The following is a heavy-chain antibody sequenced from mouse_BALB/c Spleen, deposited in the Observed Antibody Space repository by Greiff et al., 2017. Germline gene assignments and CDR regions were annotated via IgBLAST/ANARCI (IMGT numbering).Heavy chain of an antibody. Sequence: EVQRVESGGGLVKPGGSLKLSCAASGFAFSSYDMSWVRQTPEKRLEWVAYISSGGGSTYYPDTVKGRFTISRDNAKNTLYLQMSSLKSEDTAMYYCAREDYWYFDVWGAGTTVTVSS. CDR2: ISSGGGST. CDR1: GFAFSSYD. CDR3: AREDYWYFDV. V-gene: IGHV5-12-1*01. J-gene: IGHJ1*01.